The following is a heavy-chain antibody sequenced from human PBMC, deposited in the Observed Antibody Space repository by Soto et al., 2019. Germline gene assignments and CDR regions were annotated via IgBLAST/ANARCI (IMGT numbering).Heavy chain of an antibody. Sequence: GASVKVSCKASGGTFSSYAISWVRQAPGQGLEWMGGIIPIFGTANYAQKFQGRVTITADESASTAYMELSSLGSEDTAVYYCARALVVTAIIVPENWFDPWGQGTLVTVSS. CDR2: IIPIFGTA. D-gene: IGHD2-21*02. CDR3: ARALVVTAIIVPENWFDP. J-gene: IGHJ5*02. CDR1: GGTFSSYA. V-gene: IGHV1-69*13.